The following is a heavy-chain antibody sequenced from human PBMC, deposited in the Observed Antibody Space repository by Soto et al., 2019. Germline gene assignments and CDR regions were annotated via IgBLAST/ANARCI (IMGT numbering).Heavy chain of an antibody. D-gene: IGHD6-13*01. CDR1: GLTFSSYA. V-gene: IGHV3-23*01. Sequence: EVQLLESGGGLVQPGGSLRLSCAASGLTFSSYAMSWVRQAPGKGLEWVSAISGSGGSTYYAYSVKGRFTISRDNSQNKLYLQINSLRAEDTVVYYCAKDRSVGGVAEAGISDYCGHGTLVTVSS. J-gene: IGHJ4*01. CDR3: AKDRSVGGVAEAGISDY. CDR2: ISGSGGST.